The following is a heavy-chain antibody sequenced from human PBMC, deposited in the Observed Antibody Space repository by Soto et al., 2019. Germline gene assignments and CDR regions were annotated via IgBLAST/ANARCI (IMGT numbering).Heavy chain of an antibody. Sequence: PSETLSLTCTVSGGSVSSGSYCWSWIRQPPGKGLEWIGYIYYSGSTNYNPSLKSRVTISVDTSKNQFSLKLGSVTAADTAVYYCARDRYYDFWSGYFAYYGMDVWGQGTTVTVSS. D-gene: IGHD3-3*01. J-gene: IGHJ6*02. CDR1: GGSVSSGSYC. CDR3: ARDRYYDFWSGYFAYYGMDV. V-gene: IGHV4-61*01. CDR2: IYYSGST.